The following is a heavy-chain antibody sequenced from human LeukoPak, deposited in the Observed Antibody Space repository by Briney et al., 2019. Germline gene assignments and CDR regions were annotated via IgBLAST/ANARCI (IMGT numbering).Heavy chain of an antibody. V-gene: IGHV4-59*01. Sequence: SETLSLTCTVSGGSISSYYWSWIRQPPGKGLEWIGYTYYSGSTNYNPSLKSRVTISVDTSKNQFSLKLSSVTAADTAVYYCARDVVRGVYFDYWGQGTLVTVSS. D-gene: IGHD3-10*01. CDR2: TYYSGST. CDR1: GGSISSYY. CDR3: ARDVVRGVYFDY. J-gene: IGHJ4*02.